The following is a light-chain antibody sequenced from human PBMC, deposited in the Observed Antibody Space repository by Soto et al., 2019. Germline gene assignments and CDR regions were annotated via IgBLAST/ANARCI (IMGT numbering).Light chain of an antibody. CDR1: SGYSEYK. Sequence: QSVLTQPPSASASLGASVTLTCTLSSGYSEYKVDWYQQRPGKGPRFVMRVGPGGIVGSKGDGIPDRFSVLGSGLNRYLTIKNNPEGDESYLHLGADPTSGSNFPGVFGRGTKLTVL. V-gene: IGLV9-49*01. CDR2: VGPGGIVG. J-gene: IGLJ3*02. CDR3: GADPTSGSNFPGV.